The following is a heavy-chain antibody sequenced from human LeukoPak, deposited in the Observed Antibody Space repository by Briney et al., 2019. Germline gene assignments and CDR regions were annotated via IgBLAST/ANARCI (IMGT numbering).Heavy chain of an antibody. CDR2: ISGDGYST. Sequence: GGSLRLSCAASGFTFDYYAMHWVRQAPGRGLEWVSHISGDGYSTYYADPVKGRFTISRDNSKSSLYLQMNSRRAEDTAVYYCARLILYNWFDPWGQGTLVTVSS. J-gene: IGHJ5*02. V-gene: IGHV3-43*02. CDR3: ARLILYNWFDP. D-gene: IGHD2-21*01. CDR1: GFTFDYYA.